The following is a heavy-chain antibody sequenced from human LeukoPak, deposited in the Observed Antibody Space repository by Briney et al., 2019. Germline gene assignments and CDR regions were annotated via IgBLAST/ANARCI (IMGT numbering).Heavy chain of an antibody. Sequence: SETLSLTCAVYGGSFSGYYWSWLRQPPGKGLEWIGEINHSGSTNYNPSLKSRVTISVDTSKNQFSLKLSSVTAADTAVYYCARSHKPSARYQLPWGLRVFDIWGQGTMVTVSS. CDR1: GGSFSGYY. CDR2: INHSGST. J-gene: IGHJ3*02. D-gene: IGHD2-2*01. V-gene: IGHV4-34*01. CDR3: ARSHKPSARYQLPWGLRVFDI.